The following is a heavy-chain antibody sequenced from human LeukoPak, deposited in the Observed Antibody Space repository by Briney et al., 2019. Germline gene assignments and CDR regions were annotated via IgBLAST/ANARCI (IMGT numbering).Heavy chain of an antibody. Sequence: GASVQVSFMASGFTFTDYAIHWVRQAPGQRLEWMGWINADNGNTKYSQKFQDRVTITRDTSASTAYMELSSLRSEDTAVYYCTRWTYYYDSGSYSHWGQGTLVTVSS. CDR2: INADNGNT. V-gene: IGHV1-3*01. D-gene: IGHD3-10*01. CDR1: GFTFTDYA. J-gene: IGHJ4*02. CDR3: TRWTYYYDSGSYSH.